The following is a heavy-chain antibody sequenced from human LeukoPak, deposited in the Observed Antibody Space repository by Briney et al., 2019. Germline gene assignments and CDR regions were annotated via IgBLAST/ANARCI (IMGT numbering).Heavy chain of an antibody. Sequence: GGSLRLSCEASGFTFSTYWMHWVRQAPGQGLVWVSRLSPDGSSSIYAHSVKGRFTVSRDNAKNTLYLQMNSLRADDTAVYYCVRDPYEAYWGQGTLVTVSS. CDR1: GFTFSTYW. J-gene: IGHJ4*02. V-gene: IGHV3-74*01. CDR3: VRDPYEAY. CDR2: LSPDGSSS. D-gene: IGHD5-12*01.